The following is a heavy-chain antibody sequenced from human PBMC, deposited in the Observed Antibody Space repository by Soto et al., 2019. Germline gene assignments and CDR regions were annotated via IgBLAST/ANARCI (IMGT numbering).Heavy chain of an antibody. V-gene: IGHV4-59*01. Sequence: PSETLSLTCPVSGGSISSYYWSWIRQPPGKGLEWIGYIYYSGSTNYNPSLKSRVTISVDTSKNQFSLKLSSVTAADTAVYYCARESAAAGTKYAFDIWGQGTMVTVSS. D-gene: IGHD6-13*01. CDR3: ARESAAAGTKYAFDI. CDR2: IYYSGST. J-gene: IGHJ3*02. CDR1: GGSISSYY.